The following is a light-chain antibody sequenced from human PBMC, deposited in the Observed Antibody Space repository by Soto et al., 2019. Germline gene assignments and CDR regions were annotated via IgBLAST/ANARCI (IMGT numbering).Light chain of an antibody. J-gene: IGKJ1*01. Sequence: EVVMTQSPATLSLSPGESATLSCRASQTVSRNLAWYQQRPGQAPRLLIYDISNRATGVPDRLSGSGSETELNLTIRSLQSEDFAVYYCQQYNNWPQTCGQGTKVDIK. CDR1: QTVSRN. CDR2: DIS. V-gene: IGKV3-15*01. CDR3: QQYNNWPQT.